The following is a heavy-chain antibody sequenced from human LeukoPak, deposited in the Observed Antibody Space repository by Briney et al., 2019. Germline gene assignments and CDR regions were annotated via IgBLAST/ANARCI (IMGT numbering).Heavy chain of an antibody. CDR3: ARDRRTLSGSYSRQSFAFDI. J-gene: IGHJ3*02. V-gene: IGHV3-11*01. D-gene: IGHD1-26*01. CDR1: GFTFSDYY. Sequence: KAGGSLRLSCAASGFTFSDYYMSWIRQAPGKGLEWVSYISSSGSTIYYADSVKGRFTISRDNAKNSLYLQMNSLRAEDTAVYYCARDRRTLSGSYSRQSFAFDIWGQGTMVTVSS. CDR2: ISSSGSTI.